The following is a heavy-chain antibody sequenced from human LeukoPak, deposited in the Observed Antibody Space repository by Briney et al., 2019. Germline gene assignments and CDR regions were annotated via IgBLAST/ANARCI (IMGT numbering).Heavy chain of an antibody. V-gene: IGHV3-49*03. CDR1: GFKFADYD. CDR2: IRNTIYGGTI. Sequence: GGSLRLSCSVSGFKFADYDMSWLRQAPGKGLEWVGFIRNTIYGGTIKYAAAVKGRFTISRDNSKNTIYLQMNSLRAEDTAVYYCAKDLRSRIAAAGAPDYWGQGTLVTVSS. J-gene: IGHJ4*02. CDR3: AKDLRSRIAAAGAPDY. D-gene: IGHD6-13*01.